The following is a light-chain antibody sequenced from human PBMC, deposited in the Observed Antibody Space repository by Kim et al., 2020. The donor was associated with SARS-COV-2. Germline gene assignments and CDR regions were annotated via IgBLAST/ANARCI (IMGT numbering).Light chain of an antibody. CDR2: GTS. J-gene: IGKJ1*01. V-gene: IGKV3-20*01. CDR3: QQFGSSPWT. Sequence: PGERATLSCRASQSVSSNYLAWYQQKPGQAPRLLIYGTSNRATGIPDRFSGSGSGTDFTLTISRLEPEDFAVYYCQQFGSSPWTFGQGTKVDIK. CDR1: QSVSSNY.